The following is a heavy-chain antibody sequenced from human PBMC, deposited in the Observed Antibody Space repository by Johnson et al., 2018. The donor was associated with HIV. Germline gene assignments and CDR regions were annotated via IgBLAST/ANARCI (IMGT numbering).Heavy chain of an antibody. J-gene: IGHJ3*01. Sequence: MMLVESGGGLVQPGGSLRLSCVGSGFTFSFYWMNWVRQAPGKGLEWVANIKQDGSEIYYVDSVKGRFTISRDNAGHSLYLQMNSLRVEDTAVYYCARGGRSFDLWGQGTMVTVSS. CDR2: IKQDGSEI. CDR1: GFTFSFYW. CDR3: ARGGRSFDL. V-gene: IGHV3-7*01.